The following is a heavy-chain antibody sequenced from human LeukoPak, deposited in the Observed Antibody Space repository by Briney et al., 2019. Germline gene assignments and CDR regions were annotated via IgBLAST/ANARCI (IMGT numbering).Heavy chain of an antibody. CDR3: TPRTWADGFDI. CDR2: IKSKIYGGTA. J-gene: IGHJ3*02. V-gene: IGHV3-15*01. Sequence: PGGTLRLSCAASGLTFRNAWRNWVRQAPGKGLEWVGRIKSKIYGGTADYAAPVKGRITIPRDNSKNMLYLQINSLKADDTALYYCTPRTWADGFDIWGQGTMVTVSS. CDR1: GLTFRNAW. D-gene: IGHD2-2*01.